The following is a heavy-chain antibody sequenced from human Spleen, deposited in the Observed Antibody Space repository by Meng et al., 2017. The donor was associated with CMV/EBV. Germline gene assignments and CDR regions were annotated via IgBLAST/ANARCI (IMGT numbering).Heavy chain of an antibody. CDR2: IKQDGSEK. CDR1: GFTFSSYW. J-gene: IGHJ4*02. V-gene: IGHV3-7*03. Sequence: GGSLRLSCAASGFTFSSYWMSWVHQAPGKGLEWVANIKQDGSEKYYVDSVKGRFTISRDNAKNSLYLQMNSLRAEDTALYYCARDPSAGIADGYYFDYWDQGTLVTVSS. D-gene: IGHD6-13*01. CDR3: ARDPSAGIADGYYFDY.